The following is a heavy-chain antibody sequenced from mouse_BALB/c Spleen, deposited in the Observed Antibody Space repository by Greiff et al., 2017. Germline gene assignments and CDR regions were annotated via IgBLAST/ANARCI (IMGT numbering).Heavy chain of an antibody. CDR2: INPSTGYT. CDR3: ARVGTWKAWFAY. Sequence: VQLQQSGAELAKPGASVKMSCKASGYTFTSYWMHWVKQRPGQGLEWIGYINPSTGYTEYNQKFKDKATLTADKSSSTAYMQLSSLTSEDSAVYYCARVGTWKAWFAYWGQGTLVTVSA. V-gene: IGHV1-7*01. D-gene: IGHD3-3*01. CDR1: GYTFTSYW. J-gene: IGHJ3*01.